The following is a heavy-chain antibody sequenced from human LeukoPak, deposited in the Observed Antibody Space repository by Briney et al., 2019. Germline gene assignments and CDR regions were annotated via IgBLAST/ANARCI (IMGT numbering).Heavy chain of an antibody. Sequence: GASVKVSCKASGYTFTSYDINWVRQATEQRLEWMGWMNPNRGNTGYAQKFQGRVTITRNTSISTAYMELSSLRSEDTAVYYCARPRHYYDRSGPNAFDIWGQGTMVTVSS. CDR1: GYTFTSYD. CDR2: MNPNRGNT. CDR3: ARPRHYYDRSGPNAFDI. J-gene: IGHJ3*02. V-gene: IGHV1-8*03. D-gene: IGHD3-22*01.